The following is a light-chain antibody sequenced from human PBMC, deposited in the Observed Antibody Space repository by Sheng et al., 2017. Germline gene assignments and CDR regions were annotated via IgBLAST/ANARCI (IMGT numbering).Light chain of an antibody. CDR2: DAS. Sequence: IVLTQSPDTLSLSPGERATLSCRASQSISGSYLAWYQQKPGQAPRLLIYDASKRATGIPARFSGSGSGTDFTLTINSLEPEDFAFYYCQHRNSWPLTFGGGTEVEIK. CDR3: QHRNSWPLT. J-gene: IGKJ4*01. V-gene: IGKV3D-20*02. CDR1: QSISGSY.